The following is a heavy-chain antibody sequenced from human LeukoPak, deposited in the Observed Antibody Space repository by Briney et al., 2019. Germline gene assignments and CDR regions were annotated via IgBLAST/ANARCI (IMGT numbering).Heavy chain of an antibody. J-gene: IGHJ4*02. V-gene: IGHV3-23*01. CDR1: GFTFSSYA. D-gene: IGHD6-19*01. CDR2: ISGSGTNT. Sequence: GGSLRLPCAASGFTFSSYAMSWVRQAPGKGLEWVSAISGSGTNTYYAVSVKGRFTISRDNSKNTLYLQMNSLRGEDTAVYYCAKVAGAGTGVDYWGQGTLVTVSS. CDR3: AKVAGAGTGVDY.